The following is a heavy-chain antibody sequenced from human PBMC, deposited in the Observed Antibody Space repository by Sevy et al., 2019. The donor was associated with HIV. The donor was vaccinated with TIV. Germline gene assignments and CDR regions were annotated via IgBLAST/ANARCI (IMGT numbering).Heavy chain of an antibody. D-gene: IGHD2-21*01. CDR3: FQGKSKISAEKHISTAYLQWSSLKASDTAMYYCASQSHQSYFCTGGECAFDI. CDR2: IYPGDSDT. V-gene: IGHV5-51*01. CDR1: GHSFSTYW. J-gene: IGHJ3*02. Sequence: GESLKISCNDSGHSFSTYWIAWVRQMPGKGLEWMGIIYPGDSDTRYSPSFQGQVTISADKYISTAYLQWSSLKASDTGTFPAFQGKSKISAEKHISTAYLQWSSLKASDTAMYYCASQSHQSYFCTGGECAFDIWGQGTMVTVSS.